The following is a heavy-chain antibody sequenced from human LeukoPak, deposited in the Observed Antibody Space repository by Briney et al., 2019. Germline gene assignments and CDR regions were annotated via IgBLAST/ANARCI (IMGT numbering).Heavy chain of an antibody. V-gene: IGHV3-66*04. J-gene: IGHJ4*02. CDR2: IYSGGST. CDR1: GFTVSSSY. CDR3: ARLEATPL. D-gene: IGHD5-12*01. Sequence: GGSLRLSCAASGFTVSSSYMSWVRQAPGKGLEWVSVIYSGGSTYYADSVKCRFTISRDNSKNTLYLQMNSLRAEDTAVYYCARLEATPLWGQGTLVIVSS.